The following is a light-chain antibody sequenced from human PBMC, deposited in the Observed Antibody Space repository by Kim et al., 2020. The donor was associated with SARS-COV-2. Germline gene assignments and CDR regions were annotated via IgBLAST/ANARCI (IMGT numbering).Light chain of an antibody. V-gene: IGLV2-14*03. J-gene: IGLJ1*01. CDR1: SSDVGGYNY. Sequence: SVLTQPASVPGSPGQSITISCTGTSSDVGGYNYVSWYQQHPGKAPKLMIYDVSNRPSGVSNRFSGSKSGNTASLTISGLQAEDEADYYCSSYTSSSTPFYVFGTGTKVTVL. CDR2: DVS. CDR3: SSYTSSSTPFYV.